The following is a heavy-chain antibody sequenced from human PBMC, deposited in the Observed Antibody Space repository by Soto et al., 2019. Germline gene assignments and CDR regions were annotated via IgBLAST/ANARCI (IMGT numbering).Heavy chain of an antibody. D-gene: IGHD4-17*01. CDR3: GKDPGRDGDYVRYFDL. Sequence: QVQLVESGGGVVQPGRSLRLSCAASGFTFSSYGMHWVRQAPGKGLEWVAVISYDGSNKYYADSVKGRFTISRDNSKNTRYLQMNSLRAEDTAVYYCGKDPGRDGDYVRYFDLWGRGTLVTVSS. J-gene: IGHJ2*01. CDR1: GFTFSSYG. V-gene: IGHV3-30*18. CDR2: ISYDGSNK.